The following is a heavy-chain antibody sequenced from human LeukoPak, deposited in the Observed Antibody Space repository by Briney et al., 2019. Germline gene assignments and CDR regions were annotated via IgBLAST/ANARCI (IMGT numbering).Heavy chain of an antibody. CDR1: GFTVSSNY. CDR2: IYSGGRT. V-gene: IGHV3-66*01. Sequence: GGSLRLSSAASGFTVSSNYMSWVRQAPGKGLEWVSVIYSGGRTYYADSVKGRFTISRDNSKNTLYLQMNSLRAEDTAVYYCARGGYYDSSGYLYWGQGTLVTVSS. CDR3: ARGGYYDSSGYLY. D-gene: IGHD3-22*01. J-gene: IGHJ4*02.